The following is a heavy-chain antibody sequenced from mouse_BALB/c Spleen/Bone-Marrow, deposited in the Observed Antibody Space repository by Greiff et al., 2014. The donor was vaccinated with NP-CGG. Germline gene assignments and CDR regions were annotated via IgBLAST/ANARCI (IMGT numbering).Heavy chain of an antibody. CDR3: TRRGFDF. CDR2: IDPENGNI. J-gene: IGHJ2*01. V-gene: IGHV14-3*02. CDR1: GFNIKDTY. Sequence: EVKLVESGAELVKPGASVKLSCTASGFNIKDTYIHWVKRRPEQGLEWIGSIDPENGNIKYDPKFQVKATITADTSSNTAYLQPTNLTAEDTAVYYFTRRGFDFWGQGTPLTVSS.